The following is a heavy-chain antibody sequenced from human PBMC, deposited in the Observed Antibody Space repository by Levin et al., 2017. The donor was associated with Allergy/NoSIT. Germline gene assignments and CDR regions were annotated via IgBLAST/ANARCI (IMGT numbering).Heavy chain of an antibody. CDR2: ISSSSSTI. J-gene: IGHJ4*02. CDR3: ARRPGSGSYHHYPFDY. CDR1: GFTFSSYS. D-gene: IGHD3-10*01. Sequence: PGGSLRLSCAASGFTFSSYSMNWVRQAPGKGLEWVSYISSSSSTIYYADSVKGRFTISRDNAKNSLYLQMNSLRDEDTAVYYCARRPGSGSYHHYPFDYWGQGTLVTVSS. V-gene: IGHV3-48*02.